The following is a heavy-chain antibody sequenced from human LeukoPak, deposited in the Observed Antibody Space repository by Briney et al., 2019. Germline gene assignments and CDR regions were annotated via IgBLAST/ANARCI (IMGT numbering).Heavy chain of an antibody. CDR2: INPNSGGT. J-gene: IGHJ5*02. CDR1: GYTFTGYY. Sequence: VASVKVSCKASGYTFTGYYMHWVRQAPGQGLEWMGWINPNSGGTNYAQKFQGRVTITADKSTSTAYMELSSLRSEDTAVYYCARDHVPPSYGYCSSTSCYAGLWFDPWGQGTLVTVSS. V-gene: IGHV1-2*02. D-gene: IGHD2-2*03. CDR3: ARDHVPPSYGYCSSTSCYAGLWFDP.